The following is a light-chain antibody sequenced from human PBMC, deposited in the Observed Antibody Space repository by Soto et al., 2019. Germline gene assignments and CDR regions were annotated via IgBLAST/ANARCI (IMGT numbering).Light chain of an antibody. CDR1: QDVSKY. V-gene: IGKV3-11*01. CDR2: DAS. Sequence: ELVLTQSPVTLSLSPGARATLSCRASQDVSKYIGWYQQKPGQAPRLLIYDASNRATGIPARFSGSGSGTDFTLTLSSLEPEDFAVYYCKHGGTIGQGTKVEI. J-gene: IGKJ1*01. CDR3: KHGGT.